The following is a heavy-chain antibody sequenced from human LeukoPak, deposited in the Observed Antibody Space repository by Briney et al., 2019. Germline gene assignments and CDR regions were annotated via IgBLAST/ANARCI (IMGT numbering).Heavy chain of an antibody. CDR3: VRHSGTYYDY. CDR1: GFTFSNYW. J-gene: IGHJ4*02. CDR2: IKNDRSEK. V-gene: IGHV3-7*01. Sequence: GGSLRLSCAAAGFTFSNYWMTWVRQAPGKGLEWVANIKNDRSEKFNVDSVKGRFTIARENAKNSLYLQMNSLRAEDTAVYYCVRHSGTYYDYWGQGTLVTVSS. D-gene: IGHD1-26*01.